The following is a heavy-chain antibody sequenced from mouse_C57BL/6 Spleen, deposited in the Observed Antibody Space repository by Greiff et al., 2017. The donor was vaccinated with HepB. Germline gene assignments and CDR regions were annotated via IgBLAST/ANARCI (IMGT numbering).Heavy chain of an antibody. CDR1: GYTFTDYY. Sequence: VQLQQSGAELVRPGASVKLSCKASGYTFTDYYINWVKQRPGQGLEWIARIYPGSGNTYYNEKFKGKATLTAEKSSSTAYMQLSSLTSEDSAVYFCARSRQRRLRWYFDYWGQGTTLTVSS. CDR3: ARSRQRRLRWYFDY. V-gene: IGHV1-76*01. CDR2: IYPGSGNT. D-gene: IGHD3-2*02. J-gene: IGHJ2*01.